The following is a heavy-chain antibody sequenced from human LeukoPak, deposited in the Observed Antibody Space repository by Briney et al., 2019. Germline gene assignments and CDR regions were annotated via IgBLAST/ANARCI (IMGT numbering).Heavy chain of an antibody. J-gene: IGHJ3*02. Sequence: GGSLRLSCAASGFTFSSYAMSWVRQAPGKGLEWVSAISGSGGSTYYADSVKGRFTISRDNSKNTLYLQMNSLRAEDTAVYYCAKDREEQWLPLDAFDIWGQGTMVTVSS. CDR2: ISGSGGST. V-gene: IGHV3-23*01. CDR1: GFTFSSYA. D-gene: IGHD6-19*01. CDR3: AKDREEQWLPLDAFDI.